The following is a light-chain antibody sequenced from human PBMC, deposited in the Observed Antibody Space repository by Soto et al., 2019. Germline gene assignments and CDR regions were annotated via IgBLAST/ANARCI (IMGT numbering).Light chain of an antibody. V-gene: IGKV3-20*01. CDR1: QSVSRRN. Sequence: EIVLTQSPGTLSLSPGERATLSCRASQSVSRRNLAWYQQKPGQAPRLLIYGASSRATGIPDRFSGSGSGTDFTLTISRLEPEDFAVYYCQQYANSPPTFGQGTKVEIK. CDR3: QQYANSPPT. CDR2: GAS. J-gene: IGKJ1*01.